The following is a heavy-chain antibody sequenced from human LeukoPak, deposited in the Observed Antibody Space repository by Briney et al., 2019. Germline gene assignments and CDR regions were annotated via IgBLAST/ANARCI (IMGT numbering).Heavy chain of an antibody. CDR2: INPNSGGT. CDR1: GYGFTHYY. Sequence: GASVKVSCKTSGYGFTHYYLHWVRQAPGQGLEWMGRINPNSGGTNYAQKFQGRVTMTRDTSVNTVYMELNRLRSDDTAVYYCARDRRRWQQNDELRFGFDSWGQGTLVSVSS. D-gene: IGHD6-13*01. CDR3: ARDRRRWQQNDELRFGFDS. J-gene: IGHJ5*01. V-gene: IGHV1-2*06.